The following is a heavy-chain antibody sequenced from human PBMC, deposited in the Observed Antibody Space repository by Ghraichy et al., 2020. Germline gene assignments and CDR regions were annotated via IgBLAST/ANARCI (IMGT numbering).Heavy chain of an antibody. V-gene: IGHV4-34*01. D-gene: IGHD1-26*01. CDR2: INHSGST. CDR3: ARGRFSGSYYYSYYYMDV. J-gene: IGHJ6*03. Sequence: SETLSLTCAVYGGSFSGYYWSWIRQPPGKGLEWIGEINHSGSTNYNPSLKSRVTISVDTSKNQFSLKLSSVTAADTAVYYCARGRFSGSYYYSYYYMDVWGKGTTVTVSS. CDR1: GGSFSGYY.